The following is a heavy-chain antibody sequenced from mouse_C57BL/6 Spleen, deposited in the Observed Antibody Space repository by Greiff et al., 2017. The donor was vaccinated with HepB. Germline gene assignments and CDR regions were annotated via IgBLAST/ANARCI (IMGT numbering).Heavy chain of an antibody. V-gene: IGHV1-80*01. CDR3: ARHITTVVATRYFDV. CDR2: IYPGAGDT. Sequence: VQLQQSGAELVKPGASVKISCKASGYAFSSYWMNWVKQRPGKGLEWIGQIYPGAGDTNYNGKFKGKATLTADKSSSTAYMQLSSLTSEDSAVYFCARHITTVVATRYFDVWGTGTTVTVSS. CDR1: GYAFSSYW. D-gene: IGHD1-1*01. J-gene: IGHJ1*03.